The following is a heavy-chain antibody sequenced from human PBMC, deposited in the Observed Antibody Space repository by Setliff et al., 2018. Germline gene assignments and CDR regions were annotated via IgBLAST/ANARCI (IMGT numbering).Heavy chain of an antibody. CDR2: IYTDGST. V-gene: IGHV4-61*02. CDR1: DDSISSRHYY. CDR3: ARVTGFSYMDV. J-gene: IGHJ6*03. Sequence: SETLSLTCTVSDDSISSRHYYWSWIRQSAGKGLECIGRIYTDGSTKYNPSLNSRVTLLIDTAKNQISLRLSSVTAADTAVYFCARVTGFSYMDVWGKGTTVTVSS.